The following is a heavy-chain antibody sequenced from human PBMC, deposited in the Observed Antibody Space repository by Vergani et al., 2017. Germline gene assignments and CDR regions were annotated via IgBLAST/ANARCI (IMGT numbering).Heavy chain of an antibody. D-gene: IGHD3-16*01. V-gene: IGHV4-59*01. Sequence: QVQLQESGPGLVKPSETLSLTCTVSGGSISSYYWSWIRQPPGKGLEWIGYIYYSGSTNYNPSRKSRVTISVDTSKNQFSLKLSSVTAADTAVYYCARGGPLPDDYFDYWGQGTLVTVSS. CDR1: GGSISSYY. J-gene: IGHJ4*02. CDR3: ARGGPLPDDYFDY. CDR2: IYYSGST.